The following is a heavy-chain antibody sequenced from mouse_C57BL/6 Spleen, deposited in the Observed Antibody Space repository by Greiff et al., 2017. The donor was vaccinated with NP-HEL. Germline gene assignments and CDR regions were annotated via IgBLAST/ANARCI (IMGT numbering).Heavy chain of an antibody. CDR3: ARRGLRREDYAMDY. D-gene: IGHD2-2*01. J-gene: IGHJ4*01. CDR2: ISNLAYSI. V-gene: IGHV5-15*04. CDR1: GFTFSDYG. Sequence: DVQLQESGGGLVQPGGSLKLSCAASGFTFSDYGMAWVRQAPRKGPEWVAFISNLAYSIYYADTVTGRFTITSENAKNTLYLERSSLRSDDTAMYYGARRGLRREDYAMDYGGQGTSVTVSS.